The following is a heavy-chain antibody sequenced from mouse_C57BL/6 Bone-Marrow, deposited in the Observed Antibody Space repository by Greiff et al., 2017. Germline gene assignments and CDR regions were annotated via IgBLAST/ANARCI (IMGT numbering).Heavy chain of an antibody. CDR2: INPSTGGT. CDR1: GYSFTGYY. V-gene: IGHV1-42*01. J-gene: IGHJ2*01. Sequence: VQLQQSGPELVKPGASVKISCKASGYSFTGYYMNWVKQSPEKSLEWIGEINPSTGGTTYNQKFKAKATLTVDKSSSTAYMQLKSLTSEDSAVYYCARRSYYYGSRPYYFDYWGQGTTLTVSS. D-gene: IGHD1-1*01. CDR3: ARRSYYYGSRPYYFDY.